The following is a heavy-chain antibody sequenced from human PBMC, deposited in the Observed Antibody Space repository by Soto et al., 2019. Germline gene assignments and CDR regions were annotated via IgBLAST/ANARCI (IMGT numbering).Heavy chain of an antibody. J-gene: IGHJ3*02. CDR3: ARSGSGSAGAFDI. CDR1: GYTFTSYA. CDR2: INAGNGNT. V-gene: IGHV1-3*01. Sequence: QVQRVQSGAEVKKPGASVKVSCKASGYTFTSYAMHWVRQAPGQRLEWMGWINAGNGNTKYSQKFQGRVTITRDTSASTAYMELSSLRSEDTAVYYCARSGSGSAGAFDIWGQGTMVTVSS. D-gene: IGHD3-10*01.